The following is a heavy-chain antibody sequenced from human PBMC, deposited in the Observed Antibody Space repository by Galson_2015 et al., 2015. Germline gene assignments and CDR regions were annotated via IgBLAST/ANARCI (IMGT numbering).Heavy chain of an antibody. CDR2: INPSDSYT. V-gene: IGHV5-51*01. D-gene: IGHD6-13*01. Sequence: QSGAEVKKPGESLTISCKGSGYGFTAYWFAWVRQMPGKGLEWIGIINPSDSYTKYSPSFQGQVTMSADKPINTAYLQWSSLKASDTAMYYCARLILAAGRHDGFDPSLHGTLVTVSS. J-gene: IGHJ5*02. CDR3: ARLILAAGRHDGFDP. CDR1: GYGFTAYW.